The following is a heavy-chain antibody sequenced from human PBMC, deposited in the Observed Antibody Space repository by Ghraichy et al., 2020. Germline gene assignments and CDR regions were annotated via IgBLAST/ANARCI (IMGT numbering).Heavy chain of an antibody. CDR3: AKTIKGYVDQYYYFYYMDV. J-gene: IGHJ6*03. V-gene: IGHV3-23*01. CDR1: GITFSSHD. CDR2: ISGSGTTT. D-gene: IGHD5-12*01. Sequence: GESLNISCAASGITFSSHDMSWVRQAPGKGLEWVSGISGSGTTTFYADSVKGRFFISRDNSKNTVYLQINGLRAEDTALYYCAKTIKGYVDQYYYFYYMDVWGKGTTVTVSS.